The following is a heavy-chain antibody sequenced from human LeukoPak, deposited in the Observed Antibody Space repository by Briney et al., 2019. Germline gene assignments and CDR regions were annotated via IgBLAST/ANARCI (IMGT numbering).Heavy chain of an antibody. CDR2: ISSSGIYI. CDR1: GFTLNSYT. D-gene: IGHD3-3*01. J-gene: IGHJ4*02. Sequence: PGGSLRLSCAASGFTLNSYTMNWVRQAPGKGLEWVSSISSSGIYIYCADSVKGRFTISRDNANNSLSLQMSSLRAEDTAVYYCARDRYDFWSGYSYWGQGTLVTVSS. V-gene: IGHV3-21*01. CDR3: ARDRYDFWSGYSY.